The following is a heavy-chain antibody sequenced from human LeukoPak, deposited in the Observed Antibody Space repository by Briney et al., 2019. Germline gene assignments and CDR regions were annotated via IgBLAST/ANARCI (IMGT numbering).Heavy chain of an antibody. CDR1: GYTFSDYF. CDR3: ARGGSRTMLGLPSGDDAFDV. V-gene: IGHV1-2*02. Sequence: ASVKVSCKASGYTFSDYFVHWVRQAPGQGLQWMGWVNPNGGGTNDAREFQGRFTMTRDTSISAAYMELSNLSSDDTAVYYCARGGSRTMLGLPSGDDAFDVWGQGTWVTVSS. J-gene: IGHJ3*01. CDR2: VNPNGGGT. D-gene: IGHD3/OR15-3a*01.